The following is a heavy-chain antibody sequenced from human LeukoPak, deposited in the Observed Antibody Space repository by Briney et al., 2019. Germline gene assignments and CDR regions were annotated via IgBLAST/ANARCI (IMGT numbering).Heavy chain of an antibody. J-gene: IGHJ4*02. D-gene: IGHD3-22*01. CDR2: INPRGASGGST. Sequence: EASVKVSCKASGYTFTSYYLHWVRQAPGQGLEWMGIINPRGASGGSTNYAQKFQGRITMTRDTSTSTVYMELSSLRSEDTAVYYCARIYDSSGYYGYWGQGTLVTVSS. V-gene: IGHV1-46*01. CDR3: ARIYDSSGYYGY. CDR1: GYTFTSYY.